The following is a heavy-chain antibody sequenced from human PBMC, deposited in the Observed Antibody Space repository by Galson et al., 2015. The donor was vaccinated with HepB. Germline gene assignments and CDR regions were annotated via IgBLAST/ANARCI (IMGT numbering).Heavy chain of an antibody. V-gene: IGHV1-3*01. CDR3: ARHAIFGVVIDFGWFDP. J-gene: IGHJ5*02. Sequence: SVKVSCKASGYTFTSYAMHWVRQAPGQRLEWMGWINAGNGNTKYSQKFQGRVTITRDTSASTAYMELSSLRSEDTAVYYCARHAIFGVVIDFGWFDPWGQGTLVTVSS. CDR2: INAGNGNT. CDR1: GYTFTSYA. D-gene: IGHD3-3*01.